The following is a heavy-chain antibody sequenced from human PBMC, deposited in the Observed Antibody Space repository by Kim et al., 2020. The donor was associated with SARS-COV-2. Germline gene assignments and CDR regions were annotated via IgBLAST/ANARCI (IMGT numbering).Heavy chain of an antibody. J-gene: IGHJ6*02. V-gene: IGHV4-39*01. Sequence: SETLSLTCTVSGGSISSSSYYWGWIRQPPGKGLEWIGSIYYSGSTYYNPSLKSRVTISVDTSKNQFSLKLSSVTAADTAVYYCANSIAARPVAELGMDVWGQGTTVTVSS. CDR3: ANSIAARPVAELGMDV. CDR2: IYYSGST. D-gene: IGHD6-6*01. CDR1: GGSISSSSYY.